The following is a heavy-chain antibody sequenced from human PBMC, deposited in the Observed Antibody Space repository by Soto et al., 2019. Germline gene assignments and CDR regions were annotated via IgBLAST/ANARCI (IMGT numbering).Heavy chain of an antibody. D-gene: IGHD6-19*01. CDR1: GFTFSSYA. CDR3: ARGARGAVAGTYSFDY. V-gene: IGHV3-64*01. Sequence: EVQLVESGGGLVQPGGSLRLSCAASGFTFSSYAMYWVRQAPGKGLEYVSAISSNGGSTSYANSVKGRFTISRDNSKNPRYLQMGSLRAEDMAVYYCARGARGAVAGTYSFDYWGQGTLVTVSS. CDR2: ISSNGGST. J-gene: IGHJ4*02.